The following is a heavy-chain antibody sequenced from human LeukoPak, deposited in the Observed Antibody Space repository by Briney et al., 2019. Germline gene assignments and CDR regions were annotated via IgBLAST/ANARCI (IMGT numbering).Heavy chain of an antibody. Sequence: SGGSLRLSCAASGFTFSSYAMSWVRQAPGKGLEWVSAISGSGGSTYYADSVKGRFTISRDNSKNTLYLQMNSLRAGDTAVYYCAKDPYYYDSSGYYRYYFDYWGQGTLVTVSS. J-gene: IGHJ4*02. V-gene: IGHV3-23*01. CDR1: GFTFSSYA. CDR2: ISGSGGST. D-gene: IGHD3-22*01. CDR3: AKDPYYYDSSGYYRYYFDY.